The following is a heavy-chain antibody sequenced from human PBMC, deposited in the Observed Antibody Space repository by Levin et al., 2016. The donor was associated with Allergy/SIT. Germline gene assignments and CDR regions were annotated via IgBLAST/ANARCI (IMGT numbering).Heavy chain of an antibody. J-gene: IGHJ4*02. D-gene: IGHD5-18*01. CDR1: GGSISDRSHY. CDR3: ARSTAMITRQGQFDY. V-gene: IGHV4-39*01. Sequence: SETLSLTCLVSGGSISDRSHYWGWIRQTPGKGLEWIGNIYYNGRTYYNPSLKSRVTLSVDTSKSQFSLRLNSVTAADTATYFCARSTAMITRQGQFDYWGQGTLVTVSS. CDR2: IYYNGRT.